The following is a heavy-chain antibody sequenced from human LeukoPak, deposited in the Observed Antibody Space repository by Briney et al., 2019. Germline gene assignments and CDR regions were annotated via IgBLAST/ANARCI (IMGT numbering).Heavy chain of an antibody. Sequence: VKVSCKASGYTFTGYYMHWVRQAPGQGLEWMGWINPNSGGTNYAQKFQGRVTMTRDTSTSTAYMELSRLRSDDTAVYYCARDPLLRFLEWSRDYYYYMDVWGKGTTVTVSS. J-gene: IGHJ6*03. D-gene: IGHD3-3*01. CDR2: INPNSGGT. V-gene: IGHV1-2*02. CDR1: GYTFTGYY. CDR3: ARDPLLRFLEWSRDYYYYMDV.